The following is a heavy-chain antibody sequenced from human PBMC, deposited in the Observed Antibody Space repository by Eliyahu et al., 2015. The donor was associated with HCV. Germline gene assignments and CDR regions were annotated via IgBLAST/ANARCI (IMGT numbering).Heavy chain of an antibody. CDR1: GFXFXSXA. V-gene: IGHV3-23*01. Sequence: EVQLLESGGGLVQPGGSLRLSCAASGFXFXSXAMSWVRQAPGKGLGWXXAISGSGGSTYYADSVKGRFTISRDNSKNTLYLQMNSLRAEDTAVYYCAKDRGYCTGGVCSDYYYYGMDVWGQGTTVTVSS. CDR3: AKDRGYCTGGVCSDYYYYGMDV. J-gene: IGHJ6*02. CDR2: ISGSGGST. D-gene: IGHD2-8*02.